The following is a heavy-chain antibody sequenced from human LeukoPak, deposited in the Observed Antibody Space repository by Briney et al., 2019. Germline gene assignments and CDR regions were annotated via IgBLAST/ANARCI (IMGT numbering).Heavy chain of an antibody. J-gene: IGHJ4*02. CDR2: ISYDGSNK. D-gene: IGHD4-17*01. Sequence: GGSLRLSCAASGFTFSSYAMHWVRQPPGKGLEWVAVISYDGSNKYNADSVKGRFTISRDNSKDTLYLQMNSLRADDTAVYYCARGSKSYGDYIRSRIHYFDYWGQGTLVTVSS. CDR1: GFTFSSYA. V-gene: IGHV3-30*04. CDR3: ARGSKSYGDYIRSRIHYFDY.